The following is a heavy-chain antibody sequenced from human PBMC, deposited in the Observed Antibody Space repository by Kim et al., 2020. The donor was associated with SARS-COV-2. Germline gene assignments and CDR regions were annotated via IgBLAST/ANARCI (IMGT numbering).Heavy chain of an antibody. J-gene: IGHJ6*02. Sequence: SETLSLTCAVYGGSFSGYYWSWIRQPPGKGLEWIGEINHSGSTNYNPSLKSRVTISVDTSKNQFSLKLSSVTAADTAVYYCAIGSVVRVVIISTKYYYYGMDVWGQGTRVTVSS. V-gene: IGHV4-34*01. CDR3: AIGSVVRVVIISTKYYYYGMDV. CDR2: INHSGST. CDR1: GGSFSGYY. D-gene: IGHD3-10*01.